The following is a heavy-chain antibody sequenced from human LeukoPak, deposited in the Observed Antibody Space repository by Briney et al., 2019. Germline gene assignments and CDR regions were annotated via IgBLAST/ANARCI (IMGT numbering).Heavy chain of an antibody. CDR3: ARGHPTYYDFWSGYPTLYYYYYMDV. CDR2: INHSGST. D-gene: IGHD3-3*01. V-gene: IGHV4-34*01. J-gene: IGHJ6*03. Sequence: SETLSLTCAVYGGSFSGYYWSWIRQPPGKGLEWIGEINHSGSTNYNPSLKSRVTISVDTSKNQFSLKLSSVTAADTAAYYCARGHPTYYDFWSGYPTLYYYYYMDVWGKGTTVTVSS. CDR1: GGSFSGYY.